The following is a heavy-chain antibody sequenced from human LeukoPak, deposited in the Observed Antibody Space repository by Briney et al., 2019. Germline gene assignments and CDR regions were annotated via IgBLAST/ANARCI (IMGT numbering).Heavy chain of an antibody. Sequence: ASVKVSCKASGYTFTSYGISWVRQAPGQGLEWMGWISAYDGNTNYAQRLQGRVTMTTDTSTSTAYMELRSLRSDDTAVYYCARGRGGSYYGDAFDIWGQGTMVTVSS. J-gene: IGHJ3*02. V-gene: IGHV1-18*01. CDR3: ARGRGGSYYGDAFDI. CDR2: ISAYDGNT. D-gene: IGHD1-26*01. CDR1: GYTFTSYG.